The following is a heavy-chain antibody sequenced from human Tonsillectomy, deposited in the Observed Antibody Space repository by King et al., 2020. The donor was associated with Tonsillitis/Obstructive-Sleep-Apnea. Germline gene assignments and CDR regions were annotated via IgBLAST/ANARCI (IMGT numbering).Heavy chain of an antibody. CDR1: GFTFSDYE. CDR2: ISSTGVSI. V-gene: IGHV3-48*03. J-gene: IGHJ4*02. D-gene: IGHD3-3*01. Sequence: VQLVESGGGLVQPGGSLRLSCAASGFTFSDYEMNWVRQAPGKGLEWISYISSTGVSIYYADSVKGRFTISRDNAKNSLYLHMNSLRAEDTAVYYCAREYPYDIWSGYYPYYFDYWGQGTPVTVSS. CDR3: AREYPYDIWSGYYPYYFDY.